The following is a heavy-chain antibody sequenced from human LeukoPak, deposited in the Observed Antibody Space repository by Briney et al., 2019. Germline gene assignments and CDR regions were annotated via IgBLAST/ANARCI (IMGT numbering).Heavy chain of an antibody. Sequence: SETLSLTCDVYGGSFSGYYWNWIRQPPGKGLEWIGEINHSGSTNYNPSLKSRVTISVDTSKNQFSLKLSSVTAPGTAVYYCARRRRYYDSSGYYDNLDYWGQGILVTVSS. CDR1: GGSFSGYY. CDR3: ARRRRYYDSSGYYDNLDY. CDR2: INHSGST. D-gene: IGHD3-22*01. V-gene: IGHV4-34*01. J-gene: IGHJ4*02.